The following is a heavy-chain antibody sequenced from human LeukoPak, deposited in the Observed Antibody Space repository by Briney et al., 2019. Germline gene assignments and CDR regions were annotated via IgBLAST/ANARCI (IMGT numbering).Heavy chain of an antibody. CDR1: GFTFSTYP. V-gene: IGHV3-66*01. J-gene: IGHJ4*02. D-gene: IGHD1-26*01. CDR3: ARGATYAYYQDY. Sequence: GGSLRLSCSASGFTFSTYPMNWVRQAPGKGLEWVSVIYNSGNTYYADSVKGRFTISRDNSKNTLYLQMNSLRAEDTAVYYCARGATYAYYQDYWGQGTLVTVSS. CDR2: IYNSGNT.